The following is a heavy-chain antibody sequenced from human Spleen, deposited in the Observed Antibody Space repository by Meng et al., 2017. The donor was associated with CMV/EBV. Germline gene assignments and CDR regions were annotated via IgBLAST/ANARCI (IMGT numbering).Heavy chain of an antibody. J-gene: IGHJ6*02. Sequence: GESLKISCAASGFTFSSYAMHWVRQAPGKGLEWVAVISYDGSNKYYADSVKGRFTISRDNSKNTLYLQMNSLRPEDTAIYYCARNPIRGVIISPYYYYYGMDVWGQGTTVTVSS. V-gene: IGHV3-30*04. D-gene: IGHD3-10*01. CDR3: ARNPIRGVIISPYYYYYGMDV. CDR2: ISYDGSNK. CDR1: GFTFSSYA.